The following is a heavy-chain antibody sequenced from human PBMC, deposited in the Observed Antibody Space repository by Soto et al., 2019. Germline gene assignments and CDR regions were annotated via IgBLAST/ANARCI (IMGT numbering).Heavy chain of an antibody. Sequence: SETLSLTCTVSGGSISRYYWNWIRQPPGKGLEWIGYIYYTGSTNYNPSLKSRVTISVDTSKNHFSLKLSSVTAADTAVYYCARDGYTLTPNYYYGLDVWGQGTTVTVSS. V-gene: IGHV4-59*01. CDR2: IYYTGST. D-gene: IGHD4-4*01. CDR3: ARDGYTLTPNYYYGLDV. CDR1: GGSISRYY. J-gene: IGHJ6*01.